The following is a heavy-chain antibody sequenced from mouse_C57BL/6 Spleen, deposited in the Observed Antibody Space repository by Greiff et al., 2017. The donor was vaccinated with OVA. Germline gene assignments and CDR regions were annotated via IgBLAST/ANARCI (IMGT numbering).Heavy chain of an antibody. CDR1: GFNIKDDY. J-gene: IGHJ2*01. Sequence: EVKLMESGAELVRPGASVKLSCTASGFNIKDDYMHWVKQRPEQGLEWIGWIDPENGDTEYASKFQGKATITADTSSNTAYLQLSSLTSEDTAVYYCTVLLPDYWGQGTTLTVSS. CDR3: TVLLPDY. V-gene: IGHV14-4*01. CDR2: IDPENGDT. D-gene: IGHD2-10*01.